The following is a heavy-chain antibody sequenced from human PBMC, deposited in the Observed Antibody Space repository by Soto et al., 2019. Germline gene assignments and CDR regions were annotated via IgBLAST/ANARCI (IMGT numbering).Heavy chain of an antibody. CDR2: ISGDGYNI. V-gene: IGHV3-64D*08. D-gene: IGHD1-26*01. Sequence: PGGSLRLSCSASGFTFNRSPMHWVRQAPGKGLESLSAISGDGYNIYYADSIKDRFTISRGNSKNTLYLQMSSLRVEDTAVYYCVKEEVGDYDYWGQGTLVTVSS. CDR1: GFTFNRSP. CDR3: VKEEVGDYDY. J-gene: IGHJ4*02.